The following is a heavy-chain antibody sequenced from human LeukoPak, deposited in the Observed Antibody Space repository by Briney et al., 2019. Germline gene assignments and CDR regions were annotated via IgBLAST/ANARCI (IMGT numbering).Heavy chain of an antibody. Sequence: PGGSLRLSCAASGFTFSSYSMHWVRQAPGKGLEWVSVISYDGNNKYYADPVKGRFTISRDNSKNMFYVQINSLRPEDTAVYYCARGFPYDDPTEGYYYLMDVWGQGTTVTVSS. CDR1: GFTFSSYS. D-gene: IGHD3-22*01. V-gene: IGHV3-30-3*01. J-gene: IGHJ6*02. CDR3: ARGFPYDDPTEGYYYLMDV. CDR2: ISYDGNNK.